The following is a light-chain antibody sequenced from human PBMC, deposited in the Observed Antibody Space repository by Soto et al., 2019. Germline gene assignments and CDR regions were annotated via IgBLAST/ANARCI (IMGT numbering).Light chain of an antibody. V-gene: IGLV1-44*01. CDR2: SND. J-gene: IGLJ2*01. CDR1: SSNIGSNT. Sequence: QSVLTQAPSASGTPGQRVTISCSGSSSNIGSNTVSWYQQVPGTAPKLLIYSNDQRPSGVPDRFSGSKSGTSASLAIGGLQSEDVADYYCAAWDGSLNGWVLGGGTK. CDR3: AAWDGSLNGWV.